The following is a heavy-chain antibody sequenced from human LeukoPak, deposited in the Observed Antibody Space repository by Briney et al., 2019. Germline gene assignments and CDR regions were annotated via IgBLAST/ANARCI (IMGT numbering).Heavy chain of an antibody. Sequence: SETLSLTCTVSGGSIRSYYWSWIRQPPGKGHEWIGHIYHSGSTNYNPSLKSRVTMSVDTSKNQFSLRLSSVTAADTAVYYCARHYDSGSYPLDYWGQGALVTVSS. CDR3: ARHYDSGSYPLDY. D-gene: IGHD3-10*01. CDR1: GGSIRSYY. CDR2: IYHSGST. J-gene: IGHJ4*02. V-gene: IGHV4-59*08.